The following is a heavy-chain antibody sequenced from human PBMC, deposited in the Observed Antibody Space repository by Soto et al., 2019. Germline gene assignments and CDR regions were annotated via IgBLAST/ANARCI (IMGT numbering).Heavy chain of an antibody. V-gene: IGHV3-30*18. J-gene: IGHJ4*02. Sequence: QVQLVESGGGVVQPGRSLRLSCAASGFTFGNYGMHWVRQAADKGLEWLAFISYDGSKKYYAESVKGRFAVSRDNSKRTLHLEMSSLRPEDTAMYYCAKELHHGDIVVTPAAIAFDYWGQGSLVIVSS. CDR2: ISYDGSKK. CDR3: AKELHHGDIVVTPAAIAFDY. D-gene: IGHD2-2*01. CDR1: GFTFGNYG.